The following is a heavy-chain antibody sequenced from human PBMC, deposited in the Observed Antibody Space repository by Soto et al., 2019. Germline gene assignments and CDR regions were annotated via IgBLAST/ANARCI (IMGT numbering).Heavy chain of an antibody. Sequence: EVQLVESGGGLVQPGRSLRLSCADSGFTFDDYAMHWVRQAPGKGLEWVSGISWNSGSIGYADSVKGRFTISRDNAKNSLYLQMNSLRAEDPALYYCAKEYSGHYYGGNTFDYWGQGTLVTVSS. CDR1: GFTFDDYA. J-gene: IGHJ4*02. D-gene: IGHD1-26*01. V-gene: IGHV3-9*01. CDR3: AKEYSGHYYGGNTFDY. CDR2: ISWNSGSI.